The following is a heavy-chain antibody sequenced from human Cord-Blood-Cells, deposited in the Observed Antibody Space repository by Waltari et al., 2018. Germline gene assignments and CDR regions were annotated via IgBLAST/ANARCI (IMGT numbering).Heavy chain of an antibody. CDR3: AREGRGFGELASYYGMDV. Sequence: QVQLVQSGAEVKKPGSSVKVSCKASGGTFSSYAISWVRQAPGQGLEWMGEISPIFGTANYAQKCQGRVTITADESTSTAYMELSSLRSEDTAVYYCAREGRGFGELASYYGMDVWGQGTTVTVSS. CDR2: ISPIFGTA. J-gene: IGHJ6*02. V-gene: IGHV1-69*01. CDR1: GGTFSSYA. D-gene: IGHD3-10*01.